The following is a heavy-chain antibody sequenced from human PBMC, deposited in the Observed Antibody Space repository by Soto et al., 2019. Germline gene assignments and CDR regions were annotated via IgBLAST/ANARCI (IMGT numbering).Heavy chain of an antibody. J-gene: IGHJ4*02. V-gene: IGHV1-18*01. CDR3: ARGIVGRGEMAAVLSDY. D-gene: IGHD3-3*02. Sequence: QVQLVQSGAEVKRPGASVKVSCKASGYDFTNWGLSWVRQAPGQGPVWMGWISGYNGNTNYAQKFQGRVTMTTDTFTTTGYMELWGLTSDDTAVYYCARGIVGRGEMAAVLSDYWGQGTLVTVSS. CDR2: ISGYNGNT. CDR1: GYDFTNWG.